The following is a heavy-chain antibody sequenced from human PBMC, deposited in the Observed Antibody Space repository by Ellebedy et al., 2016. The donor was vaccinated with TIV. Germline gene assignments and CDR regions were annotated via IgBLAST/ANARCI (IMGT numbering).Heavy chain of an antibody. V-gene: IGHV3-30*03. CDR3: ARGLAMSGEEVGRDKKYFHH. CDR1: GFTFSRCG. J-gene: IGHJ1*01. Sequence: SLKISCVVSGFTFSRCGMHWVRQAPGKGLEWVAVISYDGREKYYGDAVRGRFTISRDNSKNTLYLQMDSLRVEDMVVYYCARGLAMSGEEVGRDKKYFHHWGRGTLVTVSS. D-gene: IGHD3-10*02. CDR2: ISYDGREK.